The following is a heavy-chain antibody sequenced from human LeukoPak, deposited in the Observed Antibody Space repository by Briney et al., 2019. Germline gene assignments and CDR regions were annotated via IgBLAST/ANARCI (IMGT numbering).Heavy chain of an antibody. D-gene: IGHD2-21*02. CDR2: ISYDGSNK. CDR3: VKDLNCGGDCYSAAGH. J-gene: IGHJ4*02. V-gene: IGHV3-30*18. Sequence: GKSLRLSCAASGFTFSNYVIHWVRQAPGKGLEWVAGISYDGSNKYYVDSVKGRFTISRDNSKNTLFLQMNSLRAEDTAVYYCVKDLNCGGDCYSAAGHWGQGILVTVSS. CDR1: GFTFSNYV.